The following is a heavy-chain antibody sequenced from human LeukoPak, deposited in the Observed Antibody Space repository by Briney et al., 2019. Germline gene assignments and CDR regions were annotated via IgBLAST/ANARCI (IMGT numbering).Heavy chain of an antibody. V-gene: IGHV4-59*01. CDR3: ARGVDTLVVPFDY. D-gene: IGHD2-2*01. Sequence: SETVSLTCTVSGSSISSYYWSWIRQPPGKGLEWIGYIYYSGSTNYNPSLKSRVTISVDTSKNQFSLKLSSVTAADTAVYYCARGVDTLVVPFDYWGQGTLVTVSS. CDR2: IYYSGST. CDR1: GSSISSYY. J-gene: IGHJ4*02.